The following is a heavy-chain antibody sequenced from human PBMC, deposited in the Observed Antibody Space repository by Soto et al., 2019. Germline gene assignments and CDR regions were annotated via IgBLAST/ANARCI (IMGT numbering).Heavy chain of an antibody. V-gene: IGHV1-18*01. CDR2: IGPYSGNT. CDR3: ARRYYYYYYMDV. J-gene: IGHJ6*03. Sequence: ASVKVSCKASGYTFTSYGINWVRQAPGQGLEWMGWIGPYSGNTDYAQTYQDRVTMTADTSTSTAYMELRSLRPEDTAVYYCARRYYYYYYMDVWGKGTTVTVSS. CDR1: GYTFTSYG.